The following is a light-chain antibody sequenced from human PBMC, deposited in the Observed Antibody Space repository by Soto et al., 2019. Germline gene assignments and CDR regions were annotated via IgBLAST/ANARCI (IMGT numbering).Light chain of an antibody. CDR1: ESIDNW. CDR3: QQCLTDWT. V-gene: IGKV1-5*01. Sequence: DIKMNQSPSTLSAYVGDTVTITCRASESIDNWLAWYQQKPGKAPKLLIFAASTLVRGVPSRFSGRGSGTEFTLTISSLQADDNATFYCQQCLTDWTFGQGAIVEIK. CDR2: AAS. J-gene: IGKJ1*01.